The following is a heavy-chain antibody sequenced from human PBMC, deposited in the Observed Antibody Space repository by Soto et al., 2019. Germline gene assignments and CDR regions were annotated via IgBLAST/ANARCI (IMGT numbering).Heavy chain of an antibody. V-gene: IGHV5-51*01. J-gene: IGHJ6*02. CDR3: ARVGQGGYVQGMDV. Sequence: PGESLKISCKGSGYSFITYWIAWVRQKPGKGLERMGITDPADSETKYSPSFQGQVTISADKSINTAYLQWSSLKASDTAMYYCARVGQGGYVQGMDVWGQGPTVTISS. D-gene: IGHD5-12*01. CDR1: GYSFITYW. CDR2: TDPADSET.